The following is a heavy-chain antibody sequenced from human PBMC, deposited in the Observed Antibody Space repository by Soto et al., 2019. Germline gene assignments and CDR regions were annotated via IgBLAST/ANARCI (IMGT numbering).Heavy chain of an antibody. V-gene: IGHV3-9*01. J-gene: IGHJ6*02. CDR2: TSWNSERI. D-gene: IGHD3-16*01. CDR1: GFTFDDYA. Sequence: EVQLVESGGGVVQPGRSLRLSCAASGFTFDDYAMHWVRQPPGTGLEWVAGTSWNSERIGYADSVRGRFTISRDNAKNSLYLQMNRLRAEETALYYCVRDMGADYYYYGMDVWGQGTSVTVSS. CDR3: VRDMGADYYYYGMDV.